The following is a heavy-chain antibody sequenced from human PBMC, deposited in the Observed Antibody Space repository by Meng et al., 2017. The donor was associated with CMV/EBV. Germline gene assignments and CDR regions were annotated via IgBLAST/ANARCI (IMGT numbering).Heavy chain of an antibody. D-gene: IGHD7-27*01. CDR3: ARDGMTGDRDYYYGMDV. J-gene: IGHJ6*02. CDR2: IGTGGDT. CDR1: GFAFSSYA. Sequence: GGSLRLSCAASGFAFSSYALHWVRRAPGKGLEWVSAIGTGGDTYYADSVMGRFTISRDNAKNSLYLQMNSLRAEDTAVYYCARDGMTGDRDYYYGMDVWGQGTTVTVSS. V-gene: IGHV3-47*02.